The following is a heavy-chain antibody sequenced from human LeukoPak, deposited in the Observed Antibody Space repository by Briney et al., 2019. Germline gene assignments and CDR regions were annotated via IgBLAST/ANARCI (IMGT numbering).Heavy chain of an antibody. CDR1: GFTFSDYY. V-gene: IGHV3-11*04. Sequence: GGSLRLSCAASGFTFSDYYMSWTRQAPGKGLEWLAFVGTSSTFIYYADSVKGRFTISRDDATQSLSLQMNSLRAEDTAVYYCARGGAWGYCSAGSCSLDSWGQGVLVAVSS. J-gene: IGHJ4*02. CDR3: ARGGAWGYCSAGSCSLDS. D-gene: IGHD2-15*01. CDR2: VGTSSTFI.